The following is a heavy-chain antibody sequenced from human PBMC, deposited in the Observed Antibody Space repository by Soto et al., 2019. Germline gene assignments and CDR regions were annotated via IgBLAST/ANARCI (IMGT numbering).Heavy chain of an antibody. Sequence: EVQLLESGGGLVQPGGSLRLSCAASGSTFRNHAMSWARQAPGKGLEWVSAISGSGGTTHYADSVKGRFTISRDNSKNTLYLQMNSLRVEDTAVYYCAKDRSSTSCYAFDYWGQGSLVTVSS. CDR1: GSTFRNHA. D-gene: IGHD2-2*01. J-gene: IGHJ4*02. CDR2: ISGSGGTT. CDR3: AKDRSSTSCYAFDY. V-gene: IGHV3-23*01.